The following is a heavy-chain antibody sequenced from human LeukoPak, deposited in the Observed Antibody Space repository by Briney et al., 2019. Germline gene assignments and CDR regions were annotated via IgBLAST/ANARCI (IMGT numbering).Heavy chain of an antibody. V-gene: IGHV4-4*09. CDR2: IYTSGST. J-gene: IGHJ4*02. Sequence: SETLSPTSTVSGGSLSSYYWSWIPEPPGKGLGCSGYIYTSGSTNYNPSLKSRVTISVDTAKNQLSLKLSSVTAADTAVYYCARHSVGIRTYYFDYWGQGTLVTVSS. CDR3: ARHSVGIRTYYFDY. CDR1: GGSLSSYY. D-gene: IGHD7-27*01.